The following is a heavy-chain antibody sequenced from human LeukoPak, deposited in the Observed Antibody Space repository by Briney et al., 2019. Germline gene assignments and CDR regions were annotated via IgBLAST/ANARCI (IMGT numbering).Heavy chain of an antibody. CDR3: ARSVVMESYGMDV. Sequence: GSLRLSCAASGFTFSSYAMHWVRQAPGKGLEWVAVISYDGSNKYYADSVKGRFTISRDNSKNTLYLQMNSLRAEDTAVYYCARSVVMESYGMDVWGQGTTVTVSS. CDR1: GFTFSSYA. CDR2: ISYDGSNK. J-gene: IGHJ6*02. D-gene: IGHD2-8*01. V-gene: IGHV3-30-3*01.